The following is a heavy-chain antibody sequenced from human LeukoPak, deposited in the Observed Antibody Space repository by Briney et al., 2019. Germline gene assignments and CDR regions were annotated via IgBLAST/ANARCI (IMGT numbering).Heavy chain of an antibody. D-gene: IGHD4-11*01. CDR3: ARRGYSNYVPRGWFDP. CDR2: IYYSGRT. V-gene: IGHV4-39*07. J-gene: IGHJ5*02. Sequence: PSETLSFTCTVSGGSIISSSYYWGWIRQPPGKGLEWIGSIYYSGRTYYNPSLKSRVTMSVDTSKNRFSLKVTYVTAADTAVYYCARRGYSNYVPRGWFDPWGQGTLVTVSS. CDR1: GGSIISSSYY.